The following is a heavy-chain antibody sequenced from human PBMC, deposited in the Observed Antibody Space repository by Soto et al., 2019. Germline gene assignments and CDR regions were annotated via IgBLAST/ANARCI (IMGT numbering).Heavy chain of an antibody. CDR3: ARTPKYRLGGEGAFDI. J-gene: IGHJ3*02. D-gene: IGHD3-16*01. Sequence: GESLKISCKGSGYSFTSYWLGWVRQMPGKGLEWMGIIYPGDSDTRYSPYFQGQVTISAGKSISTAYLQWSSLKASDTAMYYCARTPKYRLGGEGAFDIWGQGTMVTVSS. V-gene: IGHV5-51*01. CDR1: GYSFTSYW. CDR2: IYPGDSDT.